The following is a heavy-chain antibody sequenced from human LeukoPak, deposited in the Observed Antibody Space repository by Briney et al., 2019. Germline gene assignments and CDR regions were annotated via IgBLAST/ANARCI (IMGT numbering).Heavy chain of an antibody. CDR1: GGSISSSSYY. Sequence: SETLSLTCTVSGGSISSSSYYWGWIRQPPGKGLEWIANIYYSGSTYYNPSLKSRVTISVDTSKNQFSLKLSSVTAADTAVYYCAREQLAAAGQEHYFDYWGQGTLVAVSS. CDR2: IYYSGST. CDR3: AREQLAAAGQEHYFDY. J-gene: IGHJ4*02. V-gene: IGHV4-39*07. D-gene: IGHD6-13*01.